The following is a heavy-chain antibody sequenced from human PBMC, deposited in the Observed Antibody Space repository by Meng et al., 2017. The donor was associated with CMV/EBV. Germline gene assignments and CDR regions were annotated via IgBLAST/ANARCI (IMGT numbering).Heavy chain of an antibody. J-gene: IGHJ4*02. Sequence: QVQLVQSGDEVKKTGSSVEVSCNAAGYTCTLYGISWGRQGTGGWLEWMGWTSAYNGNPNYAQKLQGRVTMTTDTSTSTAYMELRSLRSDDTAVYYCARDPAWSVITPRRGFDYWGQGTLVTVSS. V-gene: IGHV1-18*01. CDR3: ARDPAWSVITPRRGFDY. D-gene: IGHD2-15*01. CDR2: TSAYNGNP. CDR1: GYTCTLYG.